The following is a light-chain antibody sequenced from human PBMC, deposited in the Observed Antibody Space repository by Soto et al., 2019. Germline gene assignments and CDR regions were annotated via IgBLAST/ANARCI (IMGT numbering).Light chain of an antibody. V-gene: IGKV1-9*01. J-gene: IGKJ5*01. CDR1: QGISRY. CDR3: SHRQTYPIP. Sequence: DIQLTQSPSFLSASVGDRVTVTCRASQGISRYLAWYQQKPGKAPKLLIHSASTLQSGVPSRFSGSGPGTEFPLPISSLQHEDLNTYYCSHRQTYPIPFGQGTRLDI. CDR2: SAS.